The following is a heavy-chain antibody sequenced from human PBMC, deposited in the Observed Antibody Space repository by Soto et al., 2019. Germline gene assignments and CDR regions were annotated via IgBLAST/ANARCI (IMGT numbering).Heavy chain of an antibody. CDR3: ARGWPSDAFDI. Sequence: GESLKISCAASGFTFSRYSMNWVRQAPGKGLEWVSYISSSSTTIYYADSVKGRFTISRDNAKNSLYLQMNSLRAEDTALYYCARGWPSDAFDIWGQGTMVTVSS. CDR1: GFTFSRYS. D-gene: IGHD6-13*01. J-gene: IGHJ3*02. CDR2: ISSSSTTI. V-gene: IGHV3-48*01.